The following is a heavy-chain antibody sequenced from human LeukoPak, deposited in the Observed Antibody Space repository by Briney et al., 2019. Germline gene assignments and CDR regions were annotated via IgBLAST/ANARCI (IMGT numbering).Heavy chain of an antibody. CDR2: IYFSGTT. V-gene: IGHV4-39*01. CDR1: GDSIRGSTYY. CDR3: AGVVVTGLSSDY. Sequence: SETLSLTCSVSGDSIRGSTYYWGWIRQPPGKGLEWIGNIYFSGTTFYNPSLKGRVTLSIDTSKNQFSLKLNSLTAADTAVYQCAGVVVTGLSSDYWGQGTLVTVSA. J-gene: IGHJ4*02. D-gene: IGHD2-21*02.